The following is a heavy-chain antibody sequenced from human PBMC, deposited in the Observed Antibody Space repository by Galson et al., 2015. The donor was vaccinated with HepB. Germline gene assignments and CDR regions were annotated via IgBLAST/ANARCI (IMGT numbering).Heavy chain of an antibody. V-gene: IGHV1-69*04. CDR1: GGTFSSYA. Sequence: SVKVSCKASGGTFSSYAISWVRQAPGQGLEWMGRIIPILGIANYAQKFQGRVTITADKSTSTAYMELSSLRSEDTAVYYCARAYHTNYYYYYMDVWGKGTTVTVSS. CDR3: ARAYHTNYYYYYMDV. CDR2: IIPILGIA. J-gene: IGHJ6*03. D-gene: IGHD1-14*01.